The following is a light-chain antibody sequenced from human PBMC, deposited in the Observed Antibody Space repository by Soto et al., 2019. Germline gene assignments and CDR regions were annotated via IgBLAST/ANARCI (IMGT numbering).Light chain of an antibody. CDR2: WAS. Sequence: DIVMTQSPDSLAVSLGERATINCKSSQNVLYSSNNNNYLAWYQQKPGQPPKLLIYWASTRESGVPDRFSGSGSGTDITLTISSLQAEDVAVYYCQQYYSTPFTFGPGTKVDIK. J-gene: IGKJ3*01. CDR1: QNVLYSSNNNNY. V-gene: IGKV4-1*01. CDR3: QQYYSTPFT.